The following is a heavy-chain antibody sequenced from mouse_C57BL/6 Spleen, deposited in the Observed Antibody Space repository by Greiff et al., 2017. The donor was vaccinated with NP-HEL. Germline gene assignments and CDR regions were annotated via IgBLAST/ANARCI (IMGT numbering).Heavy chain of an antibody. Sequence: EVMLVEPEGGLVQPGSSMKLSCTASGFTFSDYYMAWVRQVPEKGLEWVANINYDGSSPYYLDSLTSRFIISRDNAKNIIYLQRGSLKAEDTATYYCERRYRGAMDYWGQGTSVTVSS. J-gene: IGHJ4*01. CDR2: INYDGSSP. V-gene: IGHV5-16*01. CDR1: GFTFSDYY. CDR3: ERRYRGAMDY. D-gene: IGHD2-14*01.